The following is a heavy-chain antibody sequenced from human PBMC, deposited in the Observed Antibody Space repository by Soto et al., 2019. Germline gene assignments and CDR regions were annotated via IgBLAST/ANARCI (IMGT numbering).Heavy chain of an antibody. CDR3: ARGRYGAY. D-gene: IGHD3-10*01. Sequence: QVHLVQSGAEVKKPGASVKVSCKGSGYIFTTYGITWVRQAPGQGLEWMGWISAHNGNTNYSKKLQGRVTVTRETSTRKDYMELRNLRSEDTAVSYCARGRYGAYWGQGALVTVSS. CDR2: ISAHNGNT. CDR1: GYIFTTYG. J-gene: IGHJ4*02. V-gene: IGHV1-18*01.